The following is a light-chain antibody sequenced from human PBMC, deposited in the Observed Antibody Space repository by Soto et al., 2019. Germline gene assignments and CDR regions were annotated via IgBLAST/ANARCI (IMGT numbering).Light chain of an antibody. CDR1: SSNIGAGYD. Sequence: QLVLTQPHSVSGAPGQRVTISCTGSSSNIGAGYDVHWYQQLPGTAPKLLIYGNTNRPSGVPDRFSGSKSGTSASLAITGLQAEDEADYYCQSHDTSLSGYVFGTGTKLTVL. J-gene: IGLJ1*01. CDR3: QSHDTSLSGYV. CDR2: GNT. V-gene: IGLV1-40*01.